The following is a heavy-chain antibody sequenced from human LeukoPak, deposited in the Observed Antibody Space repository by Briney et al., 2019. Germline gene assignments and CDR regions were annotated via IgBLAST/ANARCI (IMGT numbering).Heavy chain of an antibody. CDR1: GGSFSAYY. CDR3: ARAHYDSGRFAWGPKTYYYGMDV. CDR2: INHSGST. Sequence: SETLSLTCAVYGGSFSAYYWSWIRQPPGKGLEWIGEINHSGSTNYNPSLKSRVTISVDTSKNQFSLKLSSVTAADTAVYYCARAHYDSGRFAWGPKTYYYGMDVWGQGTTVTVSS. J-gene: IGHJ6*02. V-gene: IGHV4-34*01. D-gene: IGHD3-22*01.